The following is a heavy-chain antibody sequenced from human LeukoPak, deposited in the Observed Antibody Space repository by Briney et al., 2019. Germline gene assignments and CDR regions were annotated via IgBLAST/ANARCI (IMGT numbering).Heavy chain of an antibody. CDR2: ISSSSSYI. D-gene: IGHD1-26*01. CDR1: GFTLCSYS. Sequence: GGALGLSLAASGFTLCSYSMKLGPPAPGEGLGGVSSISSSSSYIYYADSVKGRFTISRDNAKNSLYLQMNSLRAEDTAVYYCASNFYSGSYPYYFDYWGQGTLVTVSS. CDR3: ASNFYSGSYPYYFDY. J-gene: IGHJ4*02. V-gene: IGHV3-21*01.